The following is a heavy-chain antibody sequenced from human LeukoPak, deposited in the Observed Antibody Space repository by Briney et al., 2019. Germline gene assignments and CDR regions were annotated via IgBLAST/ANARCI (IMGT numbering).Heavy chain of an antibody. D-gene: IGHD2/OR15-2a*01. V-gene: IGHV3-7*01. CDR2: IKQDGSER. CDR1: RFTFSRHW. J-gene: IGHJ4*02. CDR3: ARDGGHSTDFDY. Sequence: GGSLRLSCATSRFTFSRHWMSWVRQAPGKGPEWVANIKQDGSERYYVDSVRGRFTISRDNAKHSLYLQMNSRRAEDTAVYYCARDGGHSTDFDYWGQGILVTVSS.